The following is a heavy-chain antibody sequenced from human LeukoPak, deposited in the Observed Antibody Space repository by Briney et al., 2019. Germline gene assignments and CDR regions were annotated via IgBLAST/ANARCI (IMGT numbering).Heavy chain of an antibody. D-gene: IGHD4-17*01. CDR2: FDPEDGET. Sequence: ASVKVSCKVSGYTLTELSMHWVRQAPGKGLEWMGGFDPEDGETIYAQKFQGRVTMTEDTSTDTAYMELSSLRSEDTAVDYCATRYGDYAWDFDYWGQGTLVTVSS. V-gene: IGHV1-24*01. J-gene: IGHJ4*02. CDR3: ATRYGDYAWDFDY. CDR1: GYTLTELS.